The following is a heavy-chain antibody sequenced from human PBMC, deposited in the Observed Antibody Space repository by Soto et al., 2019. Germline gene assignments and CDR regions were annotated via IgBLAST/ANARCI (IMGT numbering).Heavy chain of an antibody. CDR1: GFSLSTSGVG. Sequence: QITLKESGPTLVKPTQTLTLTCTFSGFSLSTSGVGVGWIRQPPGKALEWLALIYWDDDKGYSPSLKSRLTITKDTTKNRVVLTMTNMDPVDTATYYCGHMDTTVTMRWGQGILVTVSS. CDR3: GHMDTTVTMR. V-gene: IGHV2-5*02. D-gene: IGHD4-17*01. CDR2: IYWDDDK. J-gene: IGHJ4*02.